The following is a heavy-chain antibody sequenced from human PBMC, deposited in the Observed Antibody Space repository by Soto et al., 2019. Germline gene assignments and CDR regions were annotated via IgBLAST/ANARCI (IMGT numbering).Heavy chain of an antibody. Sequence: QVQLVQSGAEVKKPGASVKVSCKASGYTFTSYDINWVRQATGQGLEWMGWMNPNSGNTGYAQKCQGRVTMTRNASMSTAYMELSRLRSEVTAVYYCARERSAGTGGFDPWGQGTLVTVSS. CDR1: GYTFTSYD. CDR3: ARERSAGTGGFDP. D-gene: IGHD6-13*01. CDR2: MNPNSGNT. V-gene: IGHV1-8*01. J-gene: IGHJ5*02.